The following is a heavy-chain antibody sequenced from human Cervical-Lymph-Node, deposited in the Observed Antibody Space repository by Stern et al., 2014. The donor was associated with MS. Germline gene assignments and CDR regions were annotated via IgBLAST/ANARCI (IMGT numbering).Heavy chain of an antibody. V-gene: IGHV3-9*01. D-gene: IGHD4-17*01. CDR2: ISLNSGRR. J-gene: IGHJ3*02. CDR3: VRDMPGDYEFGFDI. CDR1: GFTFDDYA. Sequence: EVQLVESGGGLVQPGRSLRLSCTASGFTFDDYALHWVRQGPGKGLAWVSGISLNSGRRGYADSVKGRFTISRDNAKNSLYLQMNSLRAEDTAIYYCVRDMPGDYEFGFDIWGQGTMVTVSS.